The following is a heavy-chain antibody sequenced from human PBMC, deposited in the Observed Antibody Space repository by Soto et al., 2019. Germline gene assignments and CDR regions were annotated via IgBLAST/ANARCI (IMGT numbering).Heavy chain of an antibody. J-gene: IGHJ5*02. D-gene: IGHD2-21*01. Sequence: TLSLTCSFSGAALNSGNYYWSWIRQVPGKGLEWIGHIYVTGAVDYNPSLRDRITISQDTSERQFSLNLRLVTAADTAVYYCARLRIATNNYKWFDPWGQGTLVTVSS. CDR3: ARLRIATNNYKWFDP. V-gene: IGHV4-31*03. CDR1: GAALNSGNYY. CDR2: IYVTGAV.